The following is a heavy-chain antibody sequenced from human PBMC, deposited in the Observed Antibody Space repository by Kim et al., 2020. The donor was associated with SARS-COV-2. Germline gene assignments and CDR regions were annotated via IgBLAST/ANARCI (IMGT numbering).Heavy chain of an antibody. CDR1: GFTFSNAW. J-gene: IGHJ3*02. Sequence: GGSLRLSCAASGFTFSNAWMSWVRQAPGKGLEWVGRIKSKTDGGTTDYAAPVKGRFTISRDDAKNTLYLQMNSLKTEDTVVSYCTTDRGYYDSVRGGDAFDIWGQGTMVTVSS. CDR3: TTDRGYYDSVRGGDAFDI. V-gene: IGHV3-15*01. D-gene: IGHD3-22*01. CDR2: IKSKTDGGTT.